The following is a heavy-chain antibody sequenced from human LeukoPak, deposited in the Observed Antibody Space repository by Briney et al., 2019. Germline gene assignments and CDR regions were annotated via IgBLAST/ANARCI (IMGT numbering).Heavy chain of an antibody. CDR2: VYFSGLT. CDR1: GDSISSSSYY. Sequence: SETLSLTCTVSGDSISSSSYYWGWVRQSPRKGLEWNGSVYFSGLTYYSPSFQSRVTISIDRSKNQFSLRLNSVTAADTAVYYCATLEFGAGRFDPWGQGTLVTVSS. CDR3: ATLEFGAGRFDP. D-gene: IGHD3-10*01. V-gene: IGHV4-39*01. J-gene: IGHJ5*02.